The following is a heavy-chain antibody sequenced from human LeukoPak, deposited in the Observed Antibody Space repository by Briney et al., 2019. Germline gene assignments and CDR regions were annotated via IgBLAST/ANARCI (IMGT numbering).Heavy chain of an antibody. CDR2: FDPEDGET. Sequence: ASVKVSCKVSGYTLTELSMHWVRQAPGKGLEWMGGFDPEDGETIYAQKFQGRVTMTEDTSTDTAYMELSSLRSEDTAVYYCATVKGMAGAAGAFDIWGQGTMVTVSS. CDR3: ATVKGMAGAAGAFDI. D-gene: IGHD6-19*01. V-gene: IGHV1-24*01. CDR1: GYTLTELS. J-gene: IGHJ3*02.